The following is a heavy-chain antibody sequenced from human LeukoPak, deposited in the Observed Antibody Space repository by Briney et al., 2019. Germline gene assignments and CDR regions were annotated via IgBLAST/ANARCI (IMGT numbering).Heavy chain of an antibody. CDR3: ARGWYSSSWYVGIDY. CDR1: GYTFTSYA. Sequence: ASVKVSCKASGYTFTSYAVHWVRRAPGQSLEWMGYINDGDGNTKYSQKFQGRVTMTRDTSTSTVYMELSSLRSEDTAVYYCARGWYSSSWYVGIDYWGQGTLVTVSS. V-gene: IGHV1-3*01. CDR2: INDGDGNT. J-gene: IGHJ4*02. D-gene: IGHD6-13*01.